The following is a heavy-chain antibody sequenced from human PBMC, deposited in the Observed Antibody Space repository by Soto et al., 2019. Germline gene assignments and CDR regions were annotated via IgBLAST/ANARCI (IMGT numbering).Heavy chain of an antibody. Sequence: SETLSLTCAVYGGSFSGYYWSWIRQPPGKGLEWIGEIKQSRSTNYSPSLRRRVTISVDTSKNKCSRKLSSEIAADTAGYYCARGCGSLRGLQFTPAGLGGMKVWGQGTTVTVSS. CDR2: IKQSRST. CDR1: GGSFSGYY. CDR3: ARGCGSLRGLQFTPAGLGGMKV. V-gene: IGHV4-34*01. J-gene: IGHJ6*02. D-gene: IGHD5-12*01.